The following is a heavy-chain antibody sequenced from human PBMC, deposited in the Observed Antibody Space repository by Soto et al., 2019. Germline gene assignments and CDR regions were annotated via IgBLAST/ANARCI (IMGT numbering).Heavy chain of an antibody. Sequence: GASVKVSCKASGYTFTSYGISWVRQAPGRGLEWMGWISAYNGNTNYAQKLQGRVTMTTDTSTSTAYMELRSLRSDDTAVYYCARDIPWVPAAMLSTNWFDPWGQGTLVTVSS. CDR3: ARDIPWVPAAMLSTNWFDP. D-gene: IGHD2-2*01. J-gene: IGHJ5*02. V-gene: IGHV1-18*01. CDR2: ISAYNGNT. CDR1: GYTFTSYG.